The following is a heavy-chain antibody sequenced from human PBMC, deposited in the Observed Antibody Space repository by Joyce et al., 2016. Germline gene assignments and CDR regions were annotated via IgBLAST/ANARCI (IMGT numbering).Heavy chain of an antibody. D-gene: IGHD2-2*01. CDR1: GFTINNAW. CDR2: IKGGIDGGTT. Sequence: EVQLVESGGNLVKPGGSLRLSCAASGFTINNAWMSGGGQAAGRGLEWCDRIKGGIDGGTTDYAAPVKGRFTISRDDSKDTVDMQMSSLRAEDTAVYYCATDPYCTSSSCWDYFYYGMDVWGLGTTVTVSS. CDR3: ATDPYCTSSSCWDYFYYGMDV. V-gene: IGHV3-15*01. J-gene: IGHJ6*02.